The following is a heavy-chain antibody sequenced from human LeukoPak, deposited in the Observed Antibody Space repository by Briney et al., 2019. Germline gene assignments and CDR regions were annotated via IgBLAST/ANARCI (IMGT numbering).Heavy chain of an antibody. J-gene: IGHJ3*02. CDR2: IYTSGST. CDR3: ATGYSGSYYDAFDI. CDR1: GGSISSYY. V-gene: IGHV4-4*07. D-gene: IGHD1-26*01. Sequence: PSETLSLTCTVSGGSISSYYWSWIRQPAGKGLEWIGRIYTSGSTNYNPSLKSRVTMSVDTSKNQFSLKLSSVTDADTAVYYCATGYSGSYYDAFDIWGQRTMVTVSS.